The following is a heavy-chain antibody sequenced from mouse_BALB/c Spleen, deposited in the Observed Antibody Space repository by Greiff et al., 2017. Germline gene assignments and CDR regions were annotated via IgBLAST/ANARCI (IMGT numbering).Heavy chain of an antibody. CDR1: GYTFTSYV. Sequence: EVKLMESGPELVKPGASVKMSCKASGYTFTSYVMHWVKQKPGQGLEWIGYINPYNDGTKYNEKFKGKATLTSDKSSSTAYMELSSLTSEDSAVYYCASGAYYRYDGSLDYWGQGTTLTVSS. CDR3: ASGAYYRYDGSLDY. V-gene: IGHV1-14*01. D-gene: IGHD2-14*01. CDR2: INPYNDGT. J-gene: IGHJ2*01.